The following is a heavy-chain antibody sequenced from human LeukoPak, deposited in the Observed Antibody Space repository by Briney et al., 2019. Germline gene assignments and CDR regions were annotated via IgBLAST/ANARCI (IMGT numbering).Heavy chain of an antibody. CDR1: GGTFSSYA. V-gene: IGHV1-69*01. CDR3: AGGLTMVITHGLGY. CDR2: IIPIFGTA. D-gene: IGHD3-10*01. Sequence: SVKVSCKASGGTFSSYAISWVRQAPGQGLERMGGIIPIFGTANYAQKFQGRVTITADESTSTAYMERSSLRSEGTAGYYCAGGLTMVITHGLGYWGQGTLVTVSS. J-gene: IGHJ4*02.